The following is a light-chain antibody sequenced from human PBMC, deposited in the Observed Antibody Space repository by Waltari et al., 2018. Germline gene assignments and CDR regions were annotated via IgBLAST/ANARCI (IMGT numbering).Light chain of an antibody. J-gene: IGLJ1*01. Sequence: QSALTQPASVSGSPGQSITFSCTGTSSDVGSYNLVSWYQQHPGKAPKLMIYEVSKRPPEVSNTSSRSKFGNTNSLTISGLQAEDEADYYCCSYVASSTTLYDFGTGTKVTVL. CDR1: SSDVGSYNL. CDR3: CSYVASSTTLYD. V-gene: IGLV2-23*02. CDR2: EVS.